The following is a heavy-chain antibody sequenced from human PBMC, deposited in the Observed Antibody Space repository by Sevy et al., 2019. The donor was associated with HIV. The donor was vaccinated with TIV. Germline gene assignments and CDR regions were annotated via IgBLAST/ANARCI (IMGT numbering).Heavy chain of an antibody. CDR2: ISSSSSTI. Sequence: GGSLRLSCAASGFTFSSYRMNWVRQAPGKGLEWVSYISSSSSTIYYADSVKGRFTISRDNAKNSLYLQMNSLRDEDTAVYYCARAKNYDFWSGSPLFDYWGQGTLVTVSS. CDR1: GFTFSSYR. J-gene: IGHJ4*02. V-gene: IGHV3-48*02. CDR3: ARAKNYDFWSGSPLFDY. D-gene: IGHD3-3*01.